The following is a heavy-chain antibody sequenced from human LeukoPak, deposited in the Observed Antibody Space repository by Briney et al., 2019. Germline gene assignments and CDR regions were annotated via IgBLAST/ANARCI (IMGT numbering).Heavy chain of an antibody. Sequence: TSETLSLTCTISAGSLSNHYWNWIRQAAGTGPEYIGRIFHTGTTNFNPSLKSRVTMSMDTSKNQFSLKLTSLTAADTAVYYCARGPLGGEGFDIWGQGTMVSVSS. V-gene: IGHV4-4*07. D-gene: IGHD3-10*01. CDR1: AGSLSNHY. J-gene: IGHJ3*02. CDR2: IFHTGTT. CDR3: ARGPLGGEGFDI.